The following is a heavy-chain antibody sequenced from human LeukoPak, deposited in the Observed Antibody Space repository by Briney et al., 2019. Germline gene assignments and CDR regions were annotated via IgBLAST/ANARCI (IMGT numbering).Heavy chain of an antibody. CDR1: GGSFSGYY. CDR3: ASLTVGWLR. CDR2: INHSGST. J-gene: IGHJ4*02. D-gene: IGHD5-24*01. V-gene: IGHV4-34*01. Sequence: SETLSLTCAVYGGSFSGYYWSWIRQPPGKGLEWIGEINHSGSTNYNPSLKSRVTISVDTSKNQFSLKLSSVTAADTAVYYCASLTVGWLRWGQGTLVTVSS.